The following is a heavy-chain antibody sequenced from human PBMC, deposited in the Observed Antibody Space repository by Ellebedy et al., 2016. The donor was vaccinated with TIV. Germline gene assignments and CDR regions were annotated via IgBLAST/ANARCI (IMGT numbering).Heavy chain of an antibody. J-gene: IGHJ4*02. Sequence: AASVKVSCKASGGTFSSYTISWVRQAPGQGLEWMGGLILMSGTTDYAQRFQGRLTITADKSTSTAYMELSSLRSEDTAVYYCARDRTVAAGLLDYWGQGILVTVSS. CDR1: GGTFSSYT. CDR2: LILMSGTT. CDR3: ARDRTVAAGLLDY. V-gene: IGHV1-69*06. D-gene: IGHD6-13*01.